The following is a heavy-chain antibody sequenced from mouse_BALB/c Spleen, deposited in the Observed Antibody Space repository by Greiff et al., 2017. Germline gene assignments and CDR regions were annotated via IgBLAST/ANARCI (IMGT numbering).Heavy chain of an antibody. CDR2: ISNGGGST. CDR1: GFTFSSYT. D-gene: IGHD4-1*01. Sequence: EVKLVESGGGLVQPGGSLKLSCAASGFTFSSYTMSWVRQTPEKRLEWVAYISNGGGSTYYPDTVKGRFTISSDNAKNTLYLQMSSLKSEDTAIYYCARRELAWFAYWGQGTLVTVSA. J-gene: IGHJ3*01. CDR3: ARRELAWFAY. V-gene: IGHV5-12-2*01.